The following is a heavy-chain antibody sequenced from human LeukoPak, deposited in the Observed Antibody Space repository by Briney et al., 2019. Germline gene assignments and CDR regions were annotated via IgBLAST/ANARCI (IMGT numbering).Heavy chain of an antibody. V-gene: IGHV3-7*04. CDR2: INKDGSEK. CDR3: ARTGGAWFEGAFDS. J-gene: IGHJ4*02. CDR1: GFTFSAFW. D-gene: IGHD2-8*02. Sequence: SGESLKISCEASGFTFSAFWMGWVRQAPGQGLERVANINKDGSEKNYVSSVKGRFTISRDNAKKSLYLQMTSLRAEDTALYYCARTGGAWFEGAFDSWGQGTLVTVSS.